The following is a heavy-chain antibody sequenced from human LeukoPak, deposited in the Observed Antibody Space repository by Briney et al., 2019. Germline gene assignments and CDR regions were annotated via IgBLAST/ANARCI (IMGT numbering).Heavy chain of an antibody. Sequence: SETLSLTCTVSGGSFSSYYWSWIRQPPGKGLEWIGYIYYSGSTNYNPSLKSRVTISIDTFKNQFSLGLTSVTAADTAVYYCARLFTVTTIDYYYGMDVWGQGTTVTVSS. CDR3: ARLFTVTTIDYYYGMDV. D-gene: IGHD4-17*01. V-gene: IGHV4-59*01. J-gene: IGHJ6*02. CDR2: IYYSGST. CDR1: GGSFSSYY.